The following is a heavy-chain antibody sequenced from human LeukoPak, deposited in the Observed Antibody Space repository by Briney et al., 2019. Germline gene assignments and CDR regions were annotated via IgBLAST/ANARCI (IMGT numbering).Heavy chain of an antibody. V-gene: IGHV1-2*02. D-gene: IGHD6-6*01. Sequence: ASVKVSCKASGYTFTGYSMHWVRQAPGQGLEWMGWINPNSGGTNYAQKFQGRVTMTRDTSISTAYMELSRLRSDDTAVYYCARGWGPVISSDLDYWGQGTLVTVSS. CDR2: INPNSGGT. CDR1: GYTFTGYS. J-gene: IGHJ4*02. CDR3: ARGWGPVISSDLDY.